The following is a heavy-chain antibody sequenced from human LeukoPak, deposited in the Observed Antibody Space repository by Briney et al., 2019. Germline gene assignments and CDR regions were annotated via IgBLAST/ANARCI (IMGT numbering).Heavy chain of an antibody. J-gene: IGHJ4*02. CDR3: ARAAYDSSGYRTPNFDY. CDR1: GGSISSYY. Sequence: SETLSLTCTVSGGSISSYYWNWMRQPPGKGLEWIGYISYRGSTDYNPSLKSRVTILVDTSKNQFSLKLSSVTAADTAVYYCARAAYDSSGYRTPNFDYWGLGTLVTVSS. D-gene: IGHD3-22*01. CDR2: ISYRGST. V-gene: IGHV4-59*01.